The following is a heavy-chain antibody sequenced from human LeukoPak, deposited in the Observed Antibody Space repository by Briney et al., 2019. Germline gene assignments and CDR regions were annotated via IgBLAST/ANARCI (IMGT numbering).Heavy chain of an antibody. V-gene: IGHV4-34*01. D-gene: IGHD4-17*01. CDR1: GGSFSGYY. CDR3: ARWYGDGGGFDI. CDR2: INHSGST. Sequence: SETLSLTCAVYGGSFSGYYWSWIRQPPGKGLEWIGEINHSGSTNYNPSLKSRVTIYADTSKNQFSLNLRSVTAADTAVYYCARWYGDGGGFDIWGQGTMVTVSS. J-gene: IGHJ3*02.